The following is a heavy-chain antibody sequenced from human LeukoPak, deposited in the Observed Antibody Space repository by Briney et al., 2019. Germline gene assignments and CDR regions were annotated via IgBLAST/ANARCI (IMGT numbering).Heavy chain of an antibody. CDR2: ISSSSSYI. D-gene: IGHD6-13*01. V-gene: IGHV3-21*01. Sequence: GGPLRLPCAASGFTFRDRWLIWVGPAPGKKLKWVSSISSSSSYIYYADSVKGRFTISRDNAKNSLYLQMNSLRAEDTAVYYCASQYSSSWYPETYNWFDPWGQGTLVTVSS. CDR3: ASQYSSSWYPETYNWFDP. CDR1: GFTFRDRW. J-gene: IGHJ5*02.